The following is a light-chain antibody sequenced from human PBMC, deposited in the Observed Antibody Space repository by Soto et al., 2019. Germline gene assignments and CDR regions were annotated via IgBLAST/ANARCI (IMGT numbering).Light chain of an antibody. V-gene: IGLV2-14*01. CDR2: DVN. CDR1: TSDFGAYNY. J-gene: IGLJ2*01. CDR3: TSWRPSTTMK. Sequence: QSVLTQPASVAGSPGQAITISLTGTTSDFGAYNYVSWYHQHPGKAAKLMIYDVNIRPSGFSNRFSGSKSGNTASLTISGIQAEDEADYYCTSWRPSTTMKFGGGTKLTVL.